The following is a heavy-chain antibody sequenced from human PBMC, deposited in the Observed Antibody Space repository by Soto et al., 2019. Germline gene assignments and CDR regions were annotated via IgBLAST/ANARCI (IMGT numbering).Heavy chain of an antibody. J-gene: IGHJ6*02. V-gene: IGHV1-69*01. CDR3: ARSQGSSTSLEIYYYYYHGMDV. CDR2: IIPIPGTA. Sequence: QVQLVQSGAEVKKPGSSVKVSCKASGGTFSSYAISWVRQAPGQGLEWMGGIIPIPGTANYAQKFQGRVTITADESTSTAYMVLSSLRSEDTAVYYCARSQGSSTSLEIYYYYYHGMDVWSQGTTVTVSS. CDR1: GGTFSSYA. D-gene: IGHD2-2*01.